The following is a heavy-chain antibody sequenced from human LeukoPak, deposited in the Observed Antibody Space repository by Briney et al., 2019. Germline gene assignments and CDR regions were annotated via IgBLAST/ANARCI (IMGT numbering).Heavy chain of an antibody. CDR2: INWNGGST. Sequence: GGSLRLSCAASGFTFSNAWMSWVRQAPGKGLEWVSGINWNGGSTGYADSVKGRFTISRDNAKNSLYLQMNSLRAEDTALYYCAREGSSSSSDYWGQGTLVTVSS. CDR3: AREGSSSSSDY. J-gene: IGHJ4*02. CDR1: GFTFSNAW. D-gene: IGHD6-6*01. V-gene: IGHV3-20*04.